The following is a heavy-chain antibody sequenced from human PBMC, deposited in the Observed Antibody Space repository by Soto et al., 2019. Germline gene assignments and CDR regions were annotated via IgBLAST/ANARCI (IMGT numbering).Heavy chain of an antibody. CDR2: ISSSSSTI. J-gene: IGHJ4*02. V-gene: IGHV3-48*02. CDR1: GFTFSSYS. D-gene: IGHD2-2*01. CDR3: ARDLRLAMLPGVGTSYYFDY. Sequence: GGCLRLSCAASGFTFSSYSMNWVRQAPGKGLEWVSYISSSSSTIYYADSVKGRFTISRDNAKNSLYLQMNSLRDEDTAVYYCARDLRLAMLPGVGTSYYFDYWGQGTLVTVS.